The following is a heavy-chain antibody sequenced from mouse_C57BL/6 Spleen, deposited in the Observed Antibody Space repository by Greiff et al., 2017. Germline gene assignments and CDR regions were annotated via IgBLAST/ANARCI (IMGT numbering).Heavy chain of an antibody. CDR1: GFTFTDYY. CDR3: ARSYYGNYERSYYFDY. V-gene: IGHV7-3*01. J-gene: IGHJ2*01. CDR2: IRNKANGYTT. Sequence: EVKVEESGGGLVQPGGSLSLSCAASGFTFTDYYMSWVRQPPGKALEWLGFIRNKANGYTTEYSASVKGRFTISRDNSQSILYLQMNALRAEDSATYYCARSYYGNYERSYYFDYWGQGTTLTVSS. D-gene: IGHD2-10*01.